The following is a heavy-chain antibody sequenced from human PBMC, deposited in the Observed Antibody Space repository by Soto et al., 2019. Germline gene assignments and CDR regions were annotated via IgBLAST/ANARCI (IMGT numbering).Heavy chain of an antibody. J-gene: IGHJ5*02. V-gene: IGHV4-59*01. D-gene: IGHD4-17*01. CDR2: IYYSGST. CDR3: ARSDYGDYIDP. Sequence: PSETLSLTCTVSGGSISSYYWSWIRQPPGKGLEWIGYIYYSGSTNYNPSLKSRVTISVDTSKNQFSLKLSSVTAADTAVYYCARSDYGDYIDPRGQGTLVTVSS. CDR1: GGSISSYY.